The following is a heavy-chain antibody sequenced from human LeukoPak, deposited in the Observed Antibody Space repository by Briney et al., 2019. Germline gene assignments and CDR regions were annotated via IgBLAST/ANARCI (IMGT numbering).Heavy chain of an antibody. D-gene: IGHD3-22*01. CDR1: VYIFTNYG. J-gene: IGHJ1*01. V-gene: IGHV1-3*04. CDR2: INTGNGNT. CDR3: ARIPLSDRSGHYYPH. Sequence: ASVKVSCKTSVYIFTNYGMHWVGQAPRQSPEWVGWINTGNGNTKSSQKFQDRLTLTRDTSASTAYMDLNSLTSEDTAVYYCARIPLSDRSGHYYPHWGQGTLVTVSS.